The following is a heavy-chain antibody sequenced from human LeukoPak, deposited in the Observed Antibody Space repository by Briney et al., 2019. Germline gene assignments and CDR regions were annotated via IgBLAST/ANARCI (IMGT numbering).Heavy chain of an antibody. CDR3: AREDGTFDY. CDR1: GFTFTSYC. D-gene: IGHD1-1*01. V-gene: IGHV3-7*01. Sequence: PGGSLRLSCVASGFTFTSYCMKWVRQAPGKGLERVANIKTDGDSNYADSVKGRFTISRDNAKNSLYLQMNSLRAEDTAVYYCAREDGTFDYWGQGALVTVSS. CDR2: IKTDGDS. J-gene: IGHJ4*02.